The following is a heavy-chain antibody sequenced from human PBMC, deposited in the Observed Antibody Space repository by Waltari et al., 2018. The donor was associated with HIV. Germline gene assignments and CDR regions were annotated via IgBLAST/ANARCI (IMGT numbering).Heavy chain of an antibody. CDR2: IKQDEIEK. CDR3: AREALYDSSGYYFDY. CDR1: EFTFNNYW. D-gene: IGHD3-22*01. V-gene: IGHV3-7*01. J-gene: IGHJ4*02. Sequence: EVQLVESGGGLVQPGGSLRLSCAASEFTFNNYWMTWVRQAPGKGLEWVANIKQDEIEKYYVDSVKGRFTISRDNAKNSLFLQMNSLRAEDTAVYYCAREALYDSSGYYFDYWGQGTLVTVSS.